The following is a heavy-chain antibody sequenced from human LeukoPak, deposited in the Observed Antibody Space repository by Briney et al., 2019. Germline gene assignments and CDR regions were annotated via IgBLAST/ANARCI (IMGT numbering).Heavy chain of an antibody. CDR2: ISGTGGST. D-gene: IGHD1-1*01. V-gene: IGHV3-23*01. CDR1: GFSVSNNF. CDR3: AKVRTGHYFDY. Sequence: PGGSLRLSCAVSGFSVSNNFMTWVRQAPGKGLEWVSSISGTGGSTYYADSVKGRFTISRDNSNNTLFLQMNSLRAEDTAVYYCAKVRTGHYFDYWGQGTLVTVSS. J-gene: IGHJ4*02.